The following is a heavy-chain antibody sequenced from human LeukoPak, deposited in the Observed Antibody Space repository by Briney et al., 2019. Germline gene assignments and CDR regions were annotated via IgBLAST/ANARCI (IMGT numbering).Heavy chain of an antibody. V-gene: IGHV3-21*01. Sequence: GGSLRLSCAASGFIFRDYHIHWVRQAPGRGLEWVSSISSSAGYMYYADSVKGRFTISRDNARNSLYLQMNTLRAEDTAVYYCARGPWDYYDSSNYRTFDYWGQGTLVTVSS. CDR1: GFIFRDYH. CDR2: ISSSAGYM. J-gene: IGHJ4*02. D-gene: IGHD3-22*01. CDR3: ARGPWDYYDSSNYRTFDY.